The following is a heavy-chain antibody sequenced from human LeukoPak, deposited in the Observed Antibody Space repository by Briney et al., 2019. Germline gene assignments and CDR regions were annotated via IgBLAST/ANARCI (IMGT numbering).Heavy chain of an antibody. J-gene: IGHJ4*02. CDR2: INQDGSEK. Sequence: GGSLRLSCADSGFTFRSYWISWVRQAPGKGLEWVANINQDGSEKYYVDSVRGRFTISRDNAKNSLYLQMNSLRAEDTAVYYCAISSPVATMGYWGQGTLVTVSS. CDR1: GFTFRSYW. V-gene: IGHV3-7*01. D-gene: IGHD4-23*01. CDR3: AISSPVATMGY.